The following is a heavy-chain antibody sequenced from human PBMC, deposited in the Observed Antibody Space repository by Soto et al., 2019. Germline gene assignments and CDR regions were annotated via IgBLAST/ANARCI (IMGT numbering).Heavy chain of an antibody. CDR1: GGSISTGGYY. J-gene: IGHJ4*02. CDR3: ARFYYASGSLIVRAPDY. D-gene: IGHD3-10*01. CDR2: IYYSGSA. V-gene: IGHV4-31*03. Sequence: SETLSLTCTVSGGSISTGGYYWSWIRQHPGKGLEWIGYIYYSGSAYYNPSLQSRLTMSVDTSKNQFSLKLNSVTAADTAVYYCARFYYASGSLIVRAPDYWGQATLVTVSS.